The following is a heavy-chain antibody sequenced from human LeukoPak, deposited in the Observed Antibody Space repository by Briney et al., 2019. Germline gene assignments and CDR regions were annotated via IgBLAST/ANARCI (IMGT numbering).Heavy chain of an antibody. V-gene: IGHV4-34*01. CDR2: INHSGST. CDR3: ARGSLYYDFWSGLLYYFDY. Sequence: SETLSLTCAVYGGSFSGYYWSWIRQPPGKGLEWIGEINHSGSTNYNPSLKSRVTISVDTSKNQFSLQLNSVTPEDTAVYYCARGSLYYDFWSGLLYYFDYWGQGTLVTVSS. D-gene: IGHD3-3*01. J-gene: IGHJ4*02. CDR1: GGSFSGYY.